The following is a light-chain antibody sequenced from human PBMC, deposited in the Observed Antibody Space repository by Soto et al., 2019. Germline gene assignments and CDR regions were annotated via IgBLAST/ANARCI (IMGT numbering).Light chain of an antibody. V-gene: IGKV3-15*01. Sequence: EIVMTQSPVTLSVSPGERATLSCRASQSVSSGYVAWYQQKPGQSPRLLIYGASTRASGFPARFSGSGSGTEFTLTISSLQSEDFAVYYCQQYSNWPQTFGQGTKLEIK. CDR2: GAS. CDR3: QQYSNWPQT. J-gene: IGKJ2*01. CDR1: QSVSSG.